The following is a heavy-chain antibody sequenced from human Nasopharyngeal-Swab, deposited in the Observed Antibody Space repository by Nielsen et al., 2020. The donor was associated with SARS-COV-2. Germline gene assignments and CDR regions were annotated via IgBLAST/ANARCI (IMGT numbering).Heavy chain of an antibody. Sequence: GESLKISCAASGFSFSTTGMHWVRQAPGKGLEWVAVIWYDGSNKYYADSVKGRFTISRDNSKNTLYLQMNSLRAEDTAVYYCARDGIVGATTGLDYWGQGTLVTVSS. CDR2: IWYDGSNK. V-gene: IGHV3-33*08. CDR3: ARDGIVGATTGLDY. CDR1: GFSFSTTG. D-gene: IGHD1-26*01. J-gene: IGHJ4*02.